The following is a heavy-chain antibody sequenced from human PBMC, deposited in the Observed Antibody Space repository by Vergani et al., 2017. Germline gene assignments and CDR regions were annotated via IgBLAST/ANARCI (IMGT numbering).Heavy chain of an antibody. D-gene: IGHD6-13*01. CDR1: GFTFSSYA. V-gene: IGHV3-23*01. J-gene: IGHJ6*02. CDR2: ISGNGFDT. Sequence: EVQLLESGGVLVQPGGSLRLSCAASGFTFSSYAMSWVRQAPGKGLEWVSGISGNGFDTDYADSVKGRFTISRDNAKNSLYLQMNSLRAEDTAVYYCARDLEGQQVTSPLLWYYGMDVWGQXP. CDR3: ARDLEGQQVTSPLLWYYGMDV.